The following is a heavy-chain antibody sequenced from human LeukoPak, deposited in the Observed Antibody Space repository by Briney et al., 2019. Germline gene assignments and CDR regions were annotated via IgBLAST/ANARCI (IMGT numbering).Heavy chain of an antibody. V-gene: IGHV1-24*01. CDR1: GYTLAELS. Sequence: ASAKVSCKVSGYTLAELSMHWVRQAPGKGLEWMGGFDPEDGETIYAQKFQGRVTMTEDTSTDTAYMELSSLRSEDTAVYYCATPTYSGSDLGFDYWGQGTLVTVSS. CDR3: ATPTYSGSDLGFDY. J-gene: IGHJ4*02. D-gene: IGHD5-12*01. CDR2: FDPEDGET.